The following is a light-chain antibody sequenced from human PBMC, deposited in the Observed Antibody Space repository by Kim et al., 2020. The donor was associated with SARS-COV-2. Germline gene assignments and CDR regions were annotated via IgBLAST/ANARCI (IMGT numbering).Light chain of an antibody. CDR1: KLGDKY. J-gene: IGLJ1*01. V-gene: IGLV3-1*01. CDR3: QAWDSSTAV. Sequence: VSPGQTASITCSGNKLGDKYACWYQQKPGQSPVLVIYQDSKRPSGIPERFSGSNSGNTATLTISGTQAMDEADYYCQAWDSSTAVFGTGTKVTVL. CDR2: QDS.